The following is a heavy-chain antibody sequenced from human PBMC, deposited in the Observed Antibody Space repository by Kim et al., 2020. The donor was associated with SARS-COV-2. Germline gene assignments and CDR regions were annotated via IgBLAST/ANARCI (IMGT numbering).Heavy chain of an antibody. Sequence: KGRFTISRGNAKNTLYLQMNSLRAEDTAVYYCASAYCSGGSCYAYNWFGPWGQGTLVTVSS. J-gene: IGHJ5*02. CDR3: ASAYCSGGSCYAYNWFGP. D-gene: IGHD2-15*01. V-gene: IGHV3-74*01.